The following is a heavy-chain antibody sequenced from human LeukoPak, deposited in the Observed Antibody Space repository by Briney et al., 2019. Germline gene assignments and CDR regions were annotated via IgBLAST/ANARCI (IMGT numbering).Heavy chain of an antibody. CDR2: INPSGGSP. V-gene: IGHV1-46*01. CDR1: GYTFTSSF. Sequence: GASVKVSCKASGYTFTSSFMHWVRQAPGQGLEWMGIINPSGGSPTYAQMFQGRVTMTRDTSTSTVYMELSSLRSEDTAMYYCARDSSSSSLADPWGQGTLVTVSS. J-gene: IGHJ5*02. CDR3: ARDSSSSSLADP. D-gene: IGHD2-2*01.